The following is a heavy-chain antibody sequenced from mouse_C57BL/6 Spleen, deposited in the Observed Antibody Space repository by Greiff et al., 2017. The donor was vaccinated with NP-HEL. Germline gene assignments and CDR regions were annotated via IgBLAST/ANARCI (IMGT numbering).Heavy chain of an antibody. CDR3: ERKRGDRLYPYYFDS. CDR1: GYTFTSYW. Sequence: QVQLQQSGAELAKPGASVKLSCKASGYTFTSYWMHWVKQRPGQGLEWIGYINPSSGYTKYNQKFKDKATLTADKSSSTAYLQLSSLTYEDSALYFCERKRGDRLYPYYFDSRGTGATLSVS. J-gene: IGHJ2*01. V-gene: IGHV1-7*01. CDR2: INPSSGYT. D-gene: IGHD2-1*01.